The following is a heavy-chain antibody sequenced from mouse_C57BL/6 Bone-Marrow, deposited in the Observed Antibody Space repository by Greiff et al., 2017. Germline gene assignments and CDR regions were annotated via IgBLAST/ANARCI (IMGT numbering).Heavy chain of an antibody. CDR1: GYTFTNYW. J-gene: IGHJ3*01. Sequence: QVQLQQSGAELVRPGTSVKMSCKASGYTFTNYWIGWAKQRPGHGLEWIGDIYPGGGYTNYNEKFKGKATLTADKSSSTASMQFSSLTSEDSAIYYCARAGTTVGTFAYWGQGTLVTVSA. V-gene: IGHV1-63*01. CDR2: IYPGGGYT. CDR3: ARAGTTVGTFAY. D-gene: IGHD1-1*01.